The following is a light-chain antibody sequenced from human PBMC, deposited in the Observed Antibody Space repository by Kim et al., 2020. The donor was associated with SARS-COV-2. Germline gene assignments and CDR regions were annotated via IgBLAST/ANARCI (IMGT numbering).Light chain of an antibody. J-gene: IGLJ3*02. Sequence: MSTPESGASIGGHFVSWRQQIPGMAPKLVIHGNSQRPSGVPDRFSGSKSGTSASLAISGHRSEDEGDYYCAAWDDTLRAWVFGGGTKLTVL. V-gene: IGLV1-47*01. CDR1: GASIGGHF. CDR3: AAWDDTLRAWV. CDR2: GNS.